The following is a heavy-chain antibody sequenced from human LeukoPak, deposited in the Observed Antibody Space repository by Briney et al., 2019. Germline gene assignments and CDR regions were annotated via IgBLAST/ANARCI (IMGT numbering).Heavy chain of an antibody. V-gene: IGHV3-7*05. J-gene: IGHJ4*02. CDR1: GFTFSSYA. D-gene: IGHD5-24*01. CDR2: IKEDGGDK. Sequence: GGSLRLSCAASGFTFSSYAMSWVRQAPGTGLEWVANIKEDGGDKYYVDSVKGRFTISRDNAKNSLYLQMNSLRAEDTAVYYCARDTGYNTFDYWGQGTLVTVSS. CDR3: ARDTGYNTFDY.